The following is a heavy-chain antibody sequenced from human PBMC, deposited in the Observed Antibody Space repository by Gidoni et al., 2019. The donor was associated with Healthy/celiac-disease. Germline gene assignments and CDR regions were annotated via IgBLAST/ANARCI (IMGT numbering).Heavy chain of an antibody. D-gene: IGHD6-6*01. CDR2: IYYSGST. CDR1: GGSISSYY. CDR3: ARAGIAARMLFDY. J-gene: IGHJ4*02. V-gene: IGHV4-59*01. Sequence: QVQLQESGPGLVKPSETLSLTCTVSGGSISSYYCRWIRQPPGKGLEWIGYIYYSGSTNYNPSLKSRVTISVDTSKNQFSLKLSSVTAADTAVYYCARAGIAARMLFDYWGQGTLVTVSS.